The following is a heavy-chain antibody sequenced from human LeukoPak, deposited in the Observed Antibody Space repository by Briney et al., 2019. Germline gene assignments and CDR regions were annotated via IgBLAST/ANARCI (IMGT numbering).Heavy chain of an antibody. D-gene: IGHD4-11*01. CDR2: VYHSGGGNK. V-gene: IGHV4-4*02. J-gene: IGHJ4*02. CDR1: GGSLSTTSW. CDR3: AGRIGDDYSNYGGGRIDY. Sequence: PSGTLSLTCAVSGGSLSTTSWWVWLRQPPGKGLEWIGEVYHSGGGNKNYNPSLKSRATISVDTSKNQFSLKLSSVTAADTAVYYCAGRIGDDYSNYGGGRIDYWGQGTLVTVSS.